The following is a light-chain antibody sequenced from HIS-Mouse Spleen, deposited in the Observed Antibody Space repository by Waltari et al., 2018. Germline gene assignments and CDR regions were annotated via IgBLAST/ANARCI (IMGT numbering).Light chain of an antibody. V-gene: IGLV3-10*01. CDR1: ALPKKY. Sequence: SYELTQPPSVSVSPGQTARITCSGDALPKKYAYWYQQKSGQAPVLVIYEERKRPSGVPERFSGSSSGTMATLTISGGQVEDEADYYCYSTDSSGNHRVFGGGTKLTVL. J-gene: IGLJ2*01. CDR2: EER. CDR3: YSTDSSGNHRV.